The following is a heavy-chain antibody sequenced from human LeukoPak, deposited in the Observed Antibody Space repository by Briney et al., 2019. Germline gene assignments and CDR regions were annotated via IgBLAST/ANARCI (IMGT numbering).Heavy chain of an antibody. J-gene: IGHJ4*02. CDR2: IYYSGST. CDR1: GGSISSYY. Sequence: SETLFLTCSVSGGSISSYYWSWIRQPPGKGLEWIGYIYYSGSTNYNPSLKSRVTISVDTSKNQFSLKLSSVTAADTAVYYCARALPSSGSSSDVFDYWGQGTLVTVSS. CDR3: ARALPSSGSSSDVFDY. D-gene: IGHD6-19*01. V-gene: IGHV4-59*01.